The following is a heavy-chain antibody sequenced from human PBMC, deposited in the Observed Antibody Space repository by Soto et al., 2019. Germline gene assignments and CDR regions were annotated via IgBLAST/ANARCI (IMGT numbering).Heavy chain of an antibody. CDR2: INHSGST. Sequence: SETLSLTCAVYGGSFSGYYWSWIRQPPGKGLEWIGEINHSGSTNYNPSLKSRVTISVDTSKNQFSLKLSSVTAADTAVYYCARNDYRPYYYYYMDVWGKGTTVTVSS. CDR3: ARNDYRPYYYYYMDV. CDR1: GGSFSGYY. J-gene: IGHJ6*03. V-gene: IGHV4-34*01. D-gene: IGHD4-4*01.